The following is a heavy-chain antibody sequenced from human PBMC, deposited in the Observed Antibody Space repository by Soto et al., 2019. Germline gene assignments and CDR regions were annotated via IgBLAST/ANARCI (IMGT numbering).Heavy chain of an antibody. V-gene: IGHV1-69*01. CDR3: ARGTLYYDSSGYNDAFDI. J-gene: IGHJ3*02. Sequence: QVQLVQSGAEVKKPGSSVKVSCKASGGTFSSYAISWVRQAPGQGLEWMGGIIPIFGTANYAQKFQGRVTITADESTSTAYMELSSLRSEDTAVYYCARGTLYYDSSGYNDAFDIWGLGTMVTVSS. CDR2: IIPIFGTA. D-gene: IGHD3-22*01. CDR1: GGTFSSYA.